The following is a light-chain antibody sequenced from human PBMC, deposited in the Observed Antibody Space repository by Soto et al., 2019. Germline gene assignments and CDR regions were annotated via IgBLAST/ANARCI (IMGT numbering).Light chain of an antibody. Sequence: QSALTQPASVSGSPGQSIAISCSGTSSDVGRYNAVSWYQQHPGKVPRLIIYDVTVRPSGISDRFSASKSGNMASLTITGLQAEDEADYYCVIYTVSGSYVFGTGTKLTVL. CDR1: SSDVGRYNA. V-gene: IGLV2-14*03. CDR3: VIYTVSGSYV. J-gene: IGLJ1*01. CDR2: DVT.